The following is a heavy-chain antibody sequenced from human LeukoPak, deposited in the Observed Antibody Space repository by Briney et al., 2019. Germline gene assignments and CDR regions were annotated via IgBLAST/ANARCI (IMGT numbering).Heavy chain of an antibody. V-gene: IGHV3-53*01. CDR3: EREGSLGYNDEGLDY. CDR1: GFTVSNNY. CDR2: IYSGGST. D-gene: IGHD1-26*01. Sequence: GGSLRLSCAASGFTVSNNYMSWVRQAPGKGLEWVSVIYSGGSTYYADSVKGRFTISRDNSKNTLYLQMNSLRAEDTAVYYCEREGSLGYNDEGLDYWGQGTLVTVSS. J-gene: IGHJ4*02.